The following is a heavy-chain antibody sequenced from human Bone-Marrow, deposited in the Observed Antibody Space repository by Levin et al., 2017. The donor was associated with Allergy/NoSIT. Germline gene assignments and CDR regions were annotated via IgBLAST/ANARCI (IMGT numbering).Heavy chain of an antibody. D-gene: IGHD4-17*01. CDR3: GRDPNGDYIGAFDF. V-gene: IGHV3-23*01. CDR2: IRGAGGDT. CDR1: GFTFSNFA. J-gene: IGHJ3*01. Sequence: PGGSLRLSCAASGFTFSNFAMTWVRQAPGKGLEWVSSIRGAGGDTYYADSVKGRFTASRDNSKSTLYLQLSSLRVEDTAIYYCGRDPNGDYIGAFDFWGQGTMVTVSS.